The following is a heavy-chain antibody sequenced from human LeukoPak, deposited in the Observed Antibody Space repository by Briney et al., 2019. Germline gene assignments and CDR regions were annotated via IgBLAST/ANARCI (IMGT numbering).Heavy chain of an antibody. V-gene: IGHV1-2*02. CDR2: INPNSGDT. Sequence: ASVKVSCKASGYTFSGYYMHWVRQAPGKGLEWMGWINPNSGDTYYTQKFQGGVTMTRDTSISTAYMELSWLRSDDTAVYYCARDWRYCSSTNCFPYNWFDPWGQGTLVTVSS. CDR3: ARDWRYCSSTNCFPYNWFDP. D-gene: IGHD2-2*01. J-gene: IGHJ5*02. CDR1: GYTFSGYY.